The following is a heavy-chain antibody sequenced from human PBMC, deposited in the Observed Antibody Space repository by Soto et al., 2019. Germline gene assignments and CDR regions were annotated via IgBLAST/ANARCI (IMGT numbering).Heavy chain of an antibody. CDR3: AGERYCSGGSCYWAYYYYYGMDV. J-gene: IGHJ6*02. V-gene: IGHV3-48*02. CDR2: ISSSSSTI. Sequence: GGALRPSCAASGLTFSSYSMNWVRQSPGKGLEWVSYISSSSSTIYYADSVKGRFTISRDNAKNSLYLQMNSLRDEDTAVYYCAGERYCSGGSCYWAYYYYYGMDVWGQGTTVTVSS. CDR1: GLTFSSYS. D-gene: IGHD2-15*01.